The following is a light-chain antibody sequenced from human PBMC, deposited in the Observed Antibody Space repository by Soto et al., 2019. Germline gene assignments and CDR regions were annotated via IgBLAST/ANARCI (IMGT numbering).Light chain of an antibody. J-gene: IGKJ2*01. Sequence: EIVMTQSPATLSLSPGERAALSCRASQSMNSELAWYQQKPGQPPRLLIHGPSTRANGVPARFTGSESGSELTLTISGLPSEDFAVYYCQQGHNWPLTFGQGTMLEI. CDR3: QQGHNWPLT. CDR1: QSMNSE. V-gene: IGKV3-15*01. CDR2: GPS.